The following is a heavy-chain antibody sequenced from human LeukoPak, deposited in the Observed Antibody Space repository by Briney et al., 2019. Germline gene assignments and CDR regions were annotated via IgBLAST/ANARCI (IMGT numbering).Heavy chain of an antibody. CDR1: GFTVSNTF. D-gene: IGHD6-19*01. Sequence: GGSLRLSCAASGFTVSNTFVTWVRQAPGKGPEWVSIIYTGGTKHYADSVRGRFTNSRDDSKNTLYLQMNSLRAEDTAVYYCAKAAVAGTDPRFFDYWGQGTLVTVSS. V-gene: IGHV3-53*01. CDR3: AKAAVAGTDPRFFDY. CDR2: IYTGGTK. J-gene: IGHJ4*02.